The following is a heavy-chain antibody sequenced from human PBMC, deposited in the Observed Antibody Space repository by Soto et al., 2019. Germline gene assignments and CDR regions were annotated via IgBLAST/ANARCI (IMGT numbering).Heavy chain of an antibody. CDR3: ARDYYDSSGYPVGPDY. J-gene: IGHJ4*02. Sequence: SETLSLTCTVSGGSISSGDYYWSWIRQPPGKGLEWIGYIYYSGSTYYNPSLKSRVTISVDTSKNQFSLKLSSVTAADTAVYYCARDYYDSSGYPVGPDYRGQGTLVTVSS. D-gene: IGHD3-22*01. V-gene: IGHV4-30-4*01. CDR2: IYYSGST. CDR1: GGSISSGDYY.